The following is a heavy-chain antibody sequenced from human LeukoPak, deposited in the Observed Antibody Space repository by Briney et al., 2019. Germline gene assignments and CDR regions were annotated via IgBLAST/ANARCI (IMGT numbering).Heavy chain of an antibody. CDR2: INSDGINI. V-gene: IGHV3-74*01. J-gene: IGHJ5*02. D-gene: IGHD2-21*01. CDR3: ASYSRP. Sequence: GGSLRLSCVASGFTLSVHQMHWVRHAPGKGLVWVSRINSDGINILYADSVKGRFTISRDNAKNTLYLQMNSLRAEDTAVYYCASYSRPWGHGTPVTVSS. CDR1: GFTLSVHQ.